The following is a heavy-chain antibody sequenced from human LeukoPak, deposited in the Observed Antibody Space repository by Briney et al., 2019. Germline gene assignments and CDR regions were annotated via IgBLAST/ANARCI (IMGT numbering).Heavy chain of an antibody. CDR1: GFTFDDYA. CDR3: AKDDTDFRSGYYDY. D-gene: IGHD3-3*01. CDR2: ISWNSGSI. Sequence: GRSLRLSCAASGFTFDDYAMHWVRQAPGKGLEWVSGISWNSGSIGYADSVKGRFTISRDNAKNSLYLQMNSLRAEDTALYYCAKDDTDFRSGYYDYWGQGTLVTVSS. V-gene: IGHV3-9*01. J-gene: IGHJ4*02.